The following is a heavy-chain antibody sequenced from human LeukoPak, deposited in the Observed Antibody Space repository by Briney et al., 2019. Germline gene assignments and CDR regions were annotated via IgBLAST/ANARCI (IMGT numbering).Heavy chain of an antibody. CDR1: GFTFSRYS. D-gene: IGHD6-13*01. J-gene: IGHJ4*02. CDR2: FTSMSRTI. CDR3: ARQSSGIAATDKIDY. V-gene: IGHV3-21*01. Sequence: GGSLRLSCAASGFTFSRYSMTWVRQAPGKGLVCVSSFTSMSRTIYYADSVKGRFTISRDDAKESLYLQMNSPRAEDTAIYYCARQSSGIAATDKIDYWGQGVLVTVSS.